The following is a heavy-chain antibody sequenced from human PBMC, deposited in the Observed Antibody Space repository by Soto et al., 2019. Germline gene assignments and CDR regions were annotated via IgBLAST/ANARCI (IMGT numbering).Heavy chain of an antibody. Sequence: EVQLVEPGGGLVQPGGSLRLSCAASGFTFSSYWMSWVRQAPGKGLEWVANINQDGSEKFYVDSEKGRFTISRDNAKKSLYLQMNTLRVEDTAVYYCARDGSSSWYSYYYNGMDVWGQGTTVTVSS. J-gene: IGHJ6*02. CDR1: GFTFSSYW. CDR2: INQDGSEK. CDR3: ARDGSSSWYSYYYNGMDV. V-gene: IGHV3-7*05. D-gene: IGHD6-13*01.